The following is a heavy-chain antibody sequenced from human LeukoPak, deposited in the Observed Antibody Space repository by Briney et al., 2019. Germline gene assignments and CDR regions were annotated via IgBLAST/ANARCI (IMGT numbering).Heavy chain of an antibody. CDR3: AVPTRTSKWWRVDGAFDI. Sequence: SVKVSCKASGFTFTSSAMQWVRQARGQRLEWIGWIVVGSGNTNYAQKFQERVTITRDMSTSTAYMELSSLRSEDTVVYYCAVPTRTSKWWRVDGAFDIWGQGTMVTVSS. CDR1: GFTFTSSA. D-gene: IGHD2-15*01. J-gene: IGHJ3*02. CDR2: IVVGSGNT. V-gene: IGHV1-58*02.